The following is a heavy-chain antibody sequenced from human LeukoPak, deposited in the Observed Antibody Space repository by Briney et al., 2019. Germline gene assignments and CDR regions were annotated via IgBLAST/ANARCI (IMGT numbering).Heavy chain of an antibody. CDR2: ISSSSSYI. CDR1: GFTFSSYS. J-gene: IGHJ6*03. V-gene: IGHV3-21*01. D-gene: IGHD4-17*01. Sequence: GGSLRLSCAASGFTFSSYSMNWVRQAPGKGLEWVSSISSSSSYIYYADSVKGRFTISRDNAKNSLYLQMNSLRAEDTAVYYCARGDYGYYDYYMDVWGKGTTVTVSS. CDR3: ARGDYGYYDYYMDV.